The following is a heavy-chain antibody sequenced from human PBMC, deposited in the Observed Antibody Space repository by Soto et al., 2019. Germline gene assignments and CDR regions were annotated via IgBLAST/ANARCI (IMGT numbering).Heavy chain of an antibody. CDR3: ARMYSSGSGWFHP. Sequence: PSETLSLTCTVSGGSISSGGYYWSWIRQHPGKGLEWIGYIYYSGSTYYNPSLRSRVSISGDTSSNQFSMSLTSVTAADTARYYCARMYSSGSGWFHPWGQGTLVTVSS. CDR2: IYYSGST. D-gene: IGHD6-19*01. V-gene: IGHV4-31*03. CDR1: GGSISSGGYY. J-gene: IGHJ5*02.